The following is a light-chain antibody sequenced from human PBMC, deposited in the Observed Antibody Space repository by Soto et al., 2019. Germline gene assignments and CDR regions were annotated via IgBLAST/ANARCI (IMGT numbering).Light chain of an antibody. CDR2: NTN. CDR1: SSNIGSKP. Sequence: QSVLTQPPSASGTPGQRVTISCSGSSSNIGSKPVNWYQQLPGAAPKLLIHNTNQRPSGVPDRFSGSKSGTSASLAISGLQSDDEAHYYCAAWDDSLNGLVFDGGTKVTVL. CDR3: AAWDDSLNGLV. V-gene: IGLV1-44*01. J-gene: IGLJ2*01.